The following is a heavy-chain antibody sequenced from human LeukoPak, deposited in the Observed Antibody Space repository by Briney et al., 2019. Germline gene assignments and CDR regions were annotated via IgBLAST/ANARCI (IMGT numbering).Heavy chain of an antibody. D-gene: IGHD3-22*01. J-gene: IGHJ3*02. CDR3: AKDFSSGYFSGTYAFDI. Sequence: AKSLRLSCAAYGFTFDDYAMHWIRQAPGKGLEWISGISWNSGSIGYADSVKGRFTIYRDNAKNPLYLKMNSLRAEDTALYYCAKDFSSGYFSGTYAFDIWGQGTMVTVSS. CDR1: GFTFDDYA. V-gene: IGHV3-9*01. CDR2: ISWNSGSI.